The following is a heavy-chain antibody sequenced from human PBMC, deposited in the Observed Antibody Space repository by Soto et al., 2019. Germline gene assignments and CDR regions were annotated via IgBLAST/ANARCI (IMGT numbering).Heavy chain of an antibody. J-gene: IGHJ5*02. CDR1: GGSISSGGYS. Sequence: SETLSLTCAVSGGSISSGGYSWSWIRQPPGKGLEWIGYIYHSGSTYYNPSLKSRVTISVDRSKNQFSLKLSSVTAADTAVYYCARAKDYYGSGSYRGVNWFDPWGQGTPVTVSS. CDR2: IYHSGST. V-gene: IGHV4-30-2*01. D-gene: IGHD3-10*01. CDR3: ARAKDYYGSGSYRGVNWFDP.